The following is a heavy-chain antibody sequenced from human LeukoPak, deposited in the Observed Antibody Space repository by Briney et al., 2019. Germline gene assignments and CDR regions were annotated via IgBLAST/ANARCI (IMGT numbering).Heavy chain of an antibody. CDR3: AKDDAWLQYGN. V-gene: IGHV3-53*01. CDR1: GFTFSSNS. Sequence: GGSLGLSCTVSGFTFSSNSMSWVRQAPGKGLEWVSFIYSDNTHYSDSVKGRFTISRDNSKNTLYLQMNSLRAEDTAVYYCAKDDAWLQYGNWGRGTLVTVSS. J-gene: IGHJ4*02. CDR2: IYSDNT. D-gene: IGHD5-24*01.